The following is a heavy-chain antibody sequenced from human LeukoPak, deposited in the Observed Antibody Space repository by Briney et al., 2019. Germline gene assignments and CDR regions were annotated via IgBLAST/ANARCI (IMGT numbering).Heavy chain of an antibody. D-gene: IGHD6-6*01. Sequence: GGSLRLSCAASGFTISNYAMDWVRQARGKGLEWVSSISGGDGTTFYADSVKDRFTISRDNSKNTLYLQMNSLRAEDTAVYYCAKAGSLDIAARQNYWGQGTLVTVSS. V-gene: IGHV3-23*01. CDR3: AKAGSLDIAARQNY. J-gene: IGHJ4*02. CDR1: GFTISNYA. CDR2: ISGGDGTT.